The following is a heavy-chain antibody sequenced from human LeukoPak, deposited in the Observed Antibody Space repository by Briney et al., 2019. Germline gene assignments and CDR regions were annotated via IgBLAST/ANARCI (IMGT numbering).Heavy chain of an antibody. Sequence: SGGSLRLSCAASGFTVSSHYMNWVRQAPGKGLEWVAFIRYDGSNKYYADSVKGRFTISRDNSKNTLYLQMNSLRAEDTAVYYCAKDRGYYYDSSGYYRMDAFDIWGQGTMVTVSS. V-gene: IGHV3-30*02. CDR1: GFTVSSHY. D-gene: IGHD3-22*01. J-gene: IGHJ3*02. CDR2: IRYDGSNK. CDR3: AKDRGYYYDSSGYYRMDAFDI.